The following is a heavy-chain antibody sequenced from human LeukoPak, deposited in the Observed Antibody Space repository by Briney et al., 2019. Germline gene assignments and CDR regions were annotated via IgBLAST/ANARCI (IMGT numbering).Heavy chain of an antibody. J-gene: IGHJ4*02. D-gene: IGHD6-13*01. V-gene: IGHV1-46*03. CDR1: GYTFTGYY. CDR2: INPSGGST. CDR3: ARDLRPIAAAGEGYFDY. Sequence: GASVKVSCKASGYTFTGYYMHWVRQAPGQGLEWMGIINPSGGSTSYAQKFQGRVTMTRDTSTSTVYMELSSLRSEDTAVYYCARDLRPIAAAGEGYFDYWGQGTLVTVSS.